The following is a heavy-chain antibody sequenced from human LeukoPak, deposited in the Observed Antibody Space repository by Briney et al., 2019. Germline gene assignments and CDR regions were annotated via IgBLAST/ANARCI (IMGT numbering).Heavy chain of an antibody. CDR1: GFIFNNSG. J-gene: IGHJ4*02. CDR2: ISASGLTA. Sequence: GGSLRLSCAASGFIFNNSGMGWVRQAPGRGLEWVSAISASGLTAYYGDSVKGRSTISRDNAKNTLYLHMSSLRGEDTAIYYCTENTWGRGTRVTVSS. V-gene: IGHV3-23*01. CDR3: TENT.